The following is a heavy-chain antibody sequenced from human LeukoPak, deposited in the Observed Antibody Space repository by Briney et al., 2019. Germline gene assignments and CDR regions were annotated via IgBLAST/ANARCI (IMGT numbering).Heavy chain of an antibody. CDR1: GFTFSSYW. D-gene: IGHD6-13*01. CDR3: AKDIRGSSWYNFDY. V-gene: IGHV3-7*01. J-gene: IGHJ4*02. CDR2: IKQDGSEK. Sequence: GSLRLSCAASGFTFSSYWMSWVRQPPGKGLEWVANIKQDGSEKYYVASVKGRFTISRDNAKNSLYLQMNSLGADDTAVYYCAKDIRGSSWYNFDYWGQGTLVTVST.